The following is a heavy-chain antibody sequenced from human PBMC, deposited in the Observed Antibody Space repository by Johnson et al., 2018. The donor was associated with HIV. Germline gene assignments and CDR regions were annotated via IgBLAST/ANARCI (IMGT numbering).Heavy chain of an antibody. CDR3: AKDMSVGASPVAFDI. J-gene: IGHJ3*02. D-gene: IGHD1-26*01. CDR2: ISWNSGSI. CDR1: GFTFDDYA. V-gene: IGHV3-9*01. Sequence: QLVESGGGLVQPGRSLRLSCAASGFTFDDYAMHWVRQAPGKGLEWVSGISWNSGSIGYADSVKGRFTISRDNAKNSLYLQMNSLRAEDTALYYCAKDMSVGASPVAFDIWGQGTMVTVSS.